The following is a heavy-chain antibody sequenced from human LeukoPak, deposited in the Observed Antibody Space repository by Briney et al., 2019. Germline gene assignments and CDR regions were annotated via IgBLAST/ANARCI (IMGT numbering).Heavy chain of an antibody. J-gene: IGHJ4*02. Sequence: PGGSLRLSCAASGFTFSSYEMNWVRQAPGKGLEWVSYISSSGSTMYYADSVKGRFTISRDNAKNSLYLQMNSLRAEDTAVYYCARVGVSAFITTDYWGQGTLVTVSS. V-gene: IGHV3-48*03. D-gene: IGHD3-3*01. CDR2: ISSSGSTM. CDR1: GFTFSSYE. CDR3: ARVGVSAFITTDY.